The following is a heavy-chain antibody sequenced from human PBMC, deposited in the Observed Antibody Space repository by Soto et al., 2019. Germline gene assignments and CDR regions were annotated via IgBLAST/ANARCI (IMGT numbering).Heavy chain of an antibody. D-gene: IGHD1-20*01. J-gene: IGHJ4*02. V-gene: IGHV4-59*01. CDR3: ARGTRALITPFFAY. CDR2: VHESGST. CDR1: GDAISNYY. Sequence: SETLSLTCTVSGDAISNYYWSWIRQTPGRGLEWIGCVHESGSTDYNPSLKGRVTISLHTSKSQFSLSLRSATAADTATYYCARGTRALITPFFAYRGQGIPVTLS.